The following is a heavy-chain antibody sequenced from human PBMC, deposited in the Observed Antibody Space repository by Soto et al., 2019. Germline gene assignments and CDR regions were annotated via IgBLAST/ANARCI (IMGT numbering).Heavy chain of an antibody. J-gene: IGHJ4*02. V-gene: IGHV3-9*01. CDR2: ISWNSGSI. CDR1: GFIFDDYA. D-gene: IGHD3-9*01. Sequence: SLRLSCAASGFIFDDYAMHWVRQAPGRGLEWVSGISWNSGSIGYADSVKGRFTISRDNAKKSLYLQMNSLRAEDTALYYCASGRGYDILTGYYPYFDYWGQGTLVTVS. CDR3: ASGRGYDILTGYYPYFDY.